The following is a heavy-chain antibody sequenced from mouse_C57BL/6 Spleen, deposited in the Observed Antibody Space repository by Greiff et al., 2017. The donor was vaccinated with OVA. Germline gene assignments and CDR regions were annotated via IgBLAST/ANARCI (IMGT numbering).Heavy chain of an antibody. CDR3: ARQTAQATYAMDY. CDR2: IYPGSGYT. Sequence: QVQLQQSGAELVRPGASVKLSCQASGYTFTDYYINWVKQRPGQGLEWIARIYPGSGYTYYNEKFKGKATLTAENSASPAYMQLSSLTSEDCAVYFCARQTAQATYAMDYWGQGTSVTVSS. D-gene: IGHD3-2*02. V-gene: IGHV1-76*01. J-gene: IGHJ4*01. CDR1: GYTFTDYY.